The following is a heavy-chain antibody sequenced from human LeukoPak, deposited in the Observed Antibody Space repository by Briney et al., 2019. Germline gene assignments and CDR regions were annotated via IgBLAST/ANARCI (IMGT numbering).Heavy chain of an antibody. D-gene: IGHD6-6*01. Sequence: ASVKVSCKASGYTFNSFSIHWVRQAPGQGLEWIGLINPSGGSTTYAQNFQGRLTLTRDVSTTTVYMELSSLRSEDTAVYYCARDRGLAARYDYWGQGTLVTVSS. CDR1: GYTFNSFS. CDR2: INPSGGST. CDR3: ARDRGLAARYDY. V-gene: IGHV1-46*02. J-gene: IGHJ4*02.